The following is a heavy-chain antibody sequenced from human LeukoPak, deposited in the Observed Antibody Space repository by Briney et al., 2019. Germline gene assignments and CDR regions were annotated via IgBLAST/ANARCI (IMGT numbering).Heavy chain of an antibody. CDR2: IYSGGST. V-gene: IGHV3-53*01. Sequence: GGSLRLSCAASGFTFSTYTMNWVRQAPGKGLEWVSVIYSGGSTYYADSVKGRFTISRDNSKNTLYLQMNSLRAEDTAVYYCARSPEDSGSQPLVFFDYWGQGTLVTVSS. CDR1: GFTFSTYT. CDR3: ARSPEDSGSQPLVFFDY. J-gene: IGHJ4*02. D-gene: IGHD1-26*01.